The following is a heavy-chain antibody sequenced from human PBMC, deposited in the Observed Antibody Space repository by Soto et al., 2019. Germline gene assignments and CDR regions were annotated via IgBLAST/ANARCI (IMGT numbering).Heavy chain of an antibody. V-gene: IGHV1-3*01. CDR2: INAGNGNT. J-gene: IGHJ6*03. CDR1: GYTFTSYA. Sequence: QVPLVQSGAEVKKPGASVKVSCKASGYTFTSYAMHWVRQAPGQRLEWMGWINAGNGNTKYSQKFQGRVTITRDTSASTAYMELSSLRSEDTAVYYCAREDDFWSGPANYYYYMDVWGKGTTVTVSS. CDR3: AREDDFWSGPANYYYYMDV. D-gene: IGHD3-3*01.